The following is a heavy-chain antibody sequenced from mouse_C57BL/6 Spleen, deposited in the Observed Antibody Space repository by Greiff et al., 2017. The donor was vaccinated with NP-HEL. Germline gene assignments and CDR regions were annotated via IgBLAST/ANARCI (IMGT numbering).Heavy chain of an antibody. Sequence: VQLQQSGAELVMPGASVKLSCKASGYTFTSYWMHWVKQRPEQGLEWIGEIDPSDSYTNYNQKFKGKSTLTVDKSSSTAYMQLSSLTSEDSAVYYWATNPDYAMDYWVQGTSVTVSS. CDR1: GYTFTSYW. CDR2: IDPSDSYT. V-gene: IGHV1-69*01. CDR3: ATNPDYAMDY. D-gene: IGHD6-1*01. J-gene: IGHJ4*01.